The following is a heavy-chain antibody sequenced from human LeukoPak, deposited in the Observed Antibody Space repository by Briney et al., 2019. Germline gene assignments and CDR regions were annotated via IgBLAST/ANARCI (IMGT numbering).Heavy chain of an antibody. CDR2: IYPGDSQT. V-gene: IGHV5-51*01. D-gene: IGHD2-2*01. CDR1: GFIFTEYW. CDR3: AKRRRDQLLLGDWFDP. J-gene: IGHJ5*02. Sequence: GESLKISCKGSGFIFTEYWIGWVRQMPGKGLEWMGIIYPGDSQTLYSPSLQGQVTISADKSIYTVHLQWNSLKASDTAMYYCAKRRRDQLLLGDWFDPWGQGTLVTVSS.